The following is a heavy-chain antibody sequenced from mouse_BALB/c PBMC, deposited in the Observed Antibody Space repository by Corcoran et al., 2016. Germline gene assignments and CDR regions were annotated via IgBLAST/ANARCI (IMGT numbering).Heavy chain of an antibody. V-gene: IGHV9-3-1*01. J-gene: IGHJ4*01. Sequence: QIQLVQSGPELKKPGETVKISCKASGYTFTNYGMNWVKQAPGKGLKWMGWINTYTGEPTYADDFKGRFAFSLDTSASTAYLQINNLKNEDTATYFCASTVYDGRGYAMDYWGQGTSVTVSS. D-gene: IGHD2-14*01. CDR3: ASTVYDGRGYAMDY. CDR1: GYTFTNYG. CDR2: INTYTGEP.